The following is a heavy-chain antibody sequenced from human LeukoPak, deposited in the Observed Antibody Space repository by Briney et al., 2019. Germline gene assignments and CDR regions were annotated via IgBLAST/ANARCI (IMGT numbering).Heavy chain of an antibody. CDR3: ARDKEGYCSSTSCSRGDNWFDP. Sequence: GASVKVSCKASGYTFSSYVISWVRQAPGQGLEWMGWISAYNGNTNYAQKLQGRVTMTTDTSTSTAYMELRSLRSDDTAVYYCARDKEGYCSSTSCSRGDNWFDPWGQGTLVTVSS. V-gene: IGHV1-18*01. J-gene: IGHJ5*02. CDR2: ISAYNGNT. CDR1: GYTFSSYV. D-gene: IGHD2-2*01.